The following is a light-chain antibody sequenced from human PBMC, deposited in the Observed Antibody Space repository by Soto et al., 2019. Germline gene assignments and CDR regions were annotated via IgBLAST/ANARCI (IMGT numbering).Light chain of an antibody. J-gene: IGKJ1*01. V-gene: IGKV3-15*01. CDR1: QSVSSN. CDR2: DAS. CDR3: QKYNNWPET. Sequence: EIVMPQSPATLSVSPGERATLSCRASQSVSSNLAWYQQKVVQAPRVLIYDASTRATGIPGRFSGSGSGTEFTLTISSLQSADLAVYYCQKYNNWPETFGQGTKVEIK.